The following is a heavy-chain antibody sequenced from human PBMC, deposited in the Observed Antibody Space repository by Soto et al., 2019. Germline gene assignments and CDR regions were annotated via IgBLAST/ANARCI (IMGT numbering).Heavy chain of an antibody. CDR3: AKCYIAGPTGWFDP. CDR2: ISNNGGST. D-gene: IGHD6-13*01. Sequence: EVQLLESGGGLVQPGESLRLSCPASGFTFSSYALTWVRQAPGKGLEWVSAISNNGGSTYYADSVKGRFTVSRDNSKKTLYPQMDSLRAEDTAVYYCAKCYIAGPTGWFDPWGQGTLVTVSS. CDR1: GFTFSSYA. J-gene: IGHJ5*02. V-gene: IGHV3-23*01.